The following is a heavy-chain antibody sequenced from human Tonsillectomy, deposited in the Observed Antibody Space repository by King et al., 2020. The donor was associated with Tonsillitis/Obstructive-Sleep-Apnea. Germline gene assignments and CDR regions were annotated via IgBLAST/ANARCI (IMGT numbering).Heavy chain of an antibody. J-gene: IGHJ4*02. Sequence: VQLVQSGGGVVQPGRSLRLSCAASGFTFSSYAMHWVRQAPGKGLEWGAVISYDGSNKYYADSVKGRFTIPRDNSKNTLYLQMNSLRAEDTAVYYCAFIGGYSRLSADFDYWGQGTPVTVSP. V-gene: IGHV3-30*04. D-gene: IGHD6-13*01. CDR1: GFTFSSYA. CDR2: ISYDGSNK. CDR3: AFIGGYSRLSADFDY.